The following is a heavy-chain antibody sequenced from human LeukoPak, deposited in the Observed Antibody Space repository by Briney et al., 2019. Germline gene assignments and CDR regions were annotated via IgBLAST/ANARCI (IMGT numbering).Heavy chain of an antibody. CDR3: AKDYYDILTGYYGPDY. D-gene: IGHD3-9*01. V-gene: IGHV3-30*18. CDR2: ISYDGNHK. Sequence: GGSLRLSCAASGFTFSSYGMHWVRQAPGKGLEWVAVISYDGNHKYYADSVKGRFTISRDNSRNTLYLQMNSLRAEDTAVYYCAKDYYDILTGYYGPDYWGQGTLVTVSS. CDR1: GFTFSSYG. J-gene: IGHJ4*02.